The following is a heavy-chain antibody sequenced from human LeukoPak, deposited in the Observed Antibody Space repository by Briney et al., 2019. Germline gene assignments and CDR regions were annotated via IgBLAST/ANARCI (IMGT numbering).Heavy chain of an antibody. Sequence: GGSLRLSCAASGFTFSSYEMNWVRQAPGKGLEWVSYISSSGSTIYYADSVKGRFTISRDNAKNSLYLQMNSLRAEDTAVYHCARGGDTFSSVHYWGQGTLVTVSS. CDR1: GFTFSSYE. V-gene: IGHV3-48*03. D-gene: IGHD3-16*01. CDR2: ISSSGSTI. J-gene: IGHJ4*02. CDR3: ARGGDTFSSVHY.